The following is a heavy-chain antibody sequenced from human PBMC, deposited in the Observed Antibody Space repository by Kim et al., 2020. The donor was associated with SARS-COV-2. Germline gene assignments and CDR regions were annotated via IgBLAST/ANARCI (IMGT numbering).Heavy chain of an antibody. Sequence: GGSLRLSCAASGFTFSSYAMHWVRQAPGKGLEWVSVISYDGSNKYYADSVKGRFTISRDNSKNTLYLQMNSLRAEDTAVYYCARADGHSGYDLFDYWGQGTLVTVSS. CDR2: ISYDGSNK. J-gene: IGHJ4*02. D-gene: IGHD5-12*01. CDR1: GFTFSSYA. CDR3: ARADGHSGYDLFDY. V-gene: IGHV3-30*04.